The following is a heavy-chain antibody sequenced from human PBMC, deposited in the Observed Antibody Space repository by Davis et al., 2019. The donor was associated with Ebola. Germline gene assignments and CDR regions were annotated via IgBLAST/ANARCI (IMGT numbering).Heavy chain of an antibody. CDR3: AKASRVVPAAIIWYYFDY. J-gene: IGHJ4*02. CDR2: IWHDGSEK. Sequence: PGGSLRLSCAASGFTFSSYGMHWVRQAPGKGLEWVAVIWHDGSEKYYADSVKGRFTISRDNSKNTLYLQMNSLRAEDTAVYYCAKASRVVPAAIIWYYFDYWGQGTLVTVSS. CDR1: GFTFSSYG. D-gene: IGHD2-2*01. V-gene: IGHV3-30*02.